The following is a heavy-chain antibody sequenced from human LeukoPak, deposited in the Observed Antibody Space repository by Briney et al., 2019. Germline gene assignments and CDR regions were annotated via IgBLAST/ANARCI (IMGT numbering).Heavy chain of an antibody. J-gene: IGHJ3*02. V-gene: IGHV3-11*04. D-gene: IGHD4-11*01. CDR2: ISSSGSTI. CDR3: ARVKATTDHAFDI. Sequence: GGSLRLSCAASGFTFSDYYMSWIRQAPGKGLEWVSYISSSGSTIYYADSVKGRFTISRDNAKNSLYLQMNSLRAEDTAVYYCARVKATTDHAFDIWGQGTMVTVSS. CDR1: GFTFSDYY.